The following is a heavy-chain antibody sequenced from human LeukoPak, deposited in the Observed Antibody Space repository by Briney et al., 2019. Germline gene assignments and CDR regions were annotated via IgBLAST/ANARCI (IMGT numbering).Heavy chain of an antibody. Sequence: ASVKVSCKASGYTFTSYGISWVRQAPGQGLEWMGWISAYNGNTNYAQKLQGRVTMTTDTSTSTAYMQLRSLRSDDTAVYYCARDPGGGSYLYFDYWGQGTLVTVSS. D-gene: IGHD1-26*01. J-gene: IGHJ4*02. CDR1: GYTFTSYG. CDR2: ISAYNGNT. V-gene: IGHV1-18*01. CDR3: ARDPGGGSYLYFDY.